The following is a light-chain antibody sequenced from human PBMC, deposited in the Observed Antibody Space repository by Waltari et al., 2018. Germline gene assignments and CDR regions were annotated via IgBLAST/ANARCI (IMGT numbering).Light chain of an antibody. CDR2: TNN. Sequence: QSVLTQPPSASGTPGQGVTISCPVRSSTIEGKPVRGYQHLPGTAPKLLIYTNNQRPSGVPDRFSGSKSGTSASLAISGLQSEDEAHYYCAAWDDSLNGRVFGGGTKVTVL. CDR1: SSTIEGKP. V-gene: IGLV1-44*01. CDR3: AAWDDSLNGRV. J-gene: IGLJ3*02.